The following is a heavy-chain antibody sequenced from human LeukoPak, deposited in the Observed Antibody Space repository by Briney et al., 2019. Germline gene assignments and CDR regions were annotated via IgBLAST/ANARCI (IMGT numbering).Heavy chain of an antibody. V-gene: IGHV4-59*01. CDR2: IYYSGST. Sequence: KPSETLSLTCTVSGGSISSYYWSWIRQPPGKGLEWIGYIYYSGSTNYNPSLKSRVTISVGTSKNQFSLKLSSVTAADTAVYYCARSGSYSLNAFDIWGQGTMVTVSS. J-gene: IGHJ3*02. CDR1: GGSISSYY. D-gene: IGHD1-26*01. CDR3: ARSGSYSLNAFDI.